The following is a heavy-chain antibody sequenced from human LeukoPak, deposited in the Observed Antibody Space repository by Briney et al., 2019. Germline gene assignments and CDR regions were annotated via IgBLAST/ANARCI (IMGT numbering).Heavy chain of an antibody. CDR1: AYSFTSYW. D-gene: IGHD4-17*01. Sequence: GESLKISCKGSAYSFTSYWIAWVRQMPGKGLEWMGIIYPGDSDTRYSPSFQGQVTISADKSISTAYLQWSSLKASDTAMYYCARIQSYGDYVEDWFDPWGQGTLVTVSS. CDR2: IYPGDSDT. V-gene: IGHV5-51*01. J-gene: IGHJ5*02. CDR3: ARIQSYGDYVEDWFDP.